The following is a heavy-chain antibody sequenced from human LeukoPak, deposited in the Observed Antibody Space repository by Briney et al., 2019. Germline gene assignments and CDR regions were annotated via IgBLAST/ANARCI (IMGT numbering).Heavy chain of an antibody. CDR2: ISDSSDNT. D-gene: IGHD2-2*01. CDR1: GFTFSSYA. CDR3: ATPIVEVPAAPENYMDV. Sequence: GGSLRLSCAASGFTFSSYAMSWVRQAPGKGLEWVSAISDSSDNTYYADSVKGRFTISRDNSKNTLYLQMNSLRAEDTAVYYCATPIVEVPAAPENYMDVWGKGTTVTVSS. V-gene: IGHV3-23*01. J-gene: IGHJ6*03.